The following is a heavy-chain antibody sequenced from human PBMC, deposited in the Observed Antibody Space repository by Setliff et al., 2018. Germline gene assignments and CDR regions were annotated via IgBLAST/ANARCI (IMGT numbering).Heavy chain of an antibody. CDR3: ARDDDSSGYYDY. CDR1: GGSISSGSYY. Sequence: SETLSLTCTVSGGSISSGSYYWSWIRQPAGKGLEWIGRIYTSGSTNYNPSLKSRVAISIDTSKNQFSLKLSSVTAADTAVYYCARDDDSSGYYDYWGQGTLVTVSS. CDR2: IYTSGST. V-gene: IGHV4-61*02. J-gene: IGHJ4*02. D-gene: IGHD3-22*01.